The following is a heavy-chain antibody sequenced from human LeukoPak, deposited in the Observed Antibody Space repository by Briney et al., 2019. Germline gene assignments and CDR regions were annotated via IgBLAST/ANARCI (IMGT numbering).Heavy chain of an antibody. Sequence: GASAKVSCTASGYTFTSYGFTWVRQAPGQGREWVGWISAYDGNTNYAQKLQGRVTMTTDTSTSTAYMELRSLRSDDTAVYYCARGGIRDGMDVWGKGTTVTVSS. CDR2: ISAYDGNT. D-gene: IGHD3-10*01. CDR1: GYTFTSYG. J-gene: IGHJ6*04. V-gene: IGHV1-18*04. CDR3: ARGGIRDGMDV.